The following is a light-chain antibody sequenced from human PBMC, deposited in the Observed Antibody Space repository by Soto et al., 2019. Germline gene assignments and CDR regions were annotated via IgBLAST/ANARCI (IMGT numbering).Light chain of an antibody. CDR3: QQYASSPLLT. V-gene: IGKV3-20*01. CDR1: QSISRT. CDR2: DAS. J-gene: IGKJ4*01. Sequence: EIVLTQSPATLSVSPGERATLSCRASQSISRTLAWYQQRPGQAPRLLIYDASTRATGIPDRFSGSGSGTDFTLSISRLEPEDFAVYYCQQYASSPLLTFGGGTKVDI.